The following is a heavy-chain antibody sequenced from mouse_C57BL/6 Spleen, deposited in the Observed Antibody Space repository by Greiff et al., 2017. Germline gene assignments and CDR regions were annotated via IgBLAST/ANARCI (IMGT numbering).Heavy chain of an antibody. D-gene: IGHD1-1*01. V-gene: IGHV1-69*01. CDR2: IDPSDSYT. J-gene: IGHJ2*01. Sequence: QVQLQQPGAELVMPGASVKLSCKASGYTFTSYWMHWVKQRPGQGLEWIGEIDPSDSYTNYNQKFKGKSTCTVDKSSSTAYMQVSSLTSEDSAVYYCARRITTVPYYFDYWGQGTTLTVSS. CDR3: ARRITTVPYYFDY. CDR1: GYTFTSYW.